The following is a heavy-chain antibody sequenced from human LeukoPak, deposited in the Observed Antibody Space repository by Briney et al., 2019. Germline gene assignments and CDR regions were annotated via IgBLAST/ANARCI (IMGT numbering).Heavy chain of an antibody. CDR1: GFTFTSYG. J-gene: IGHJ5*02. CDR3: ARARLGYCSSTSCYAGWFDP. Sequence: ASVKVSCKASGFTFTSYGISWVRQAPGQGLEWLGWISANNGNTIYAQILQGRVTMTTDTSTSTAYMELRSLRSDDTAVYYCARARLGYCSSTSCYAGWFDPWGQGTLVTVSS. V-gene: IGHV1-18*01. D-gene: IGHD2-2*01. CDR2: ISANNGNT.